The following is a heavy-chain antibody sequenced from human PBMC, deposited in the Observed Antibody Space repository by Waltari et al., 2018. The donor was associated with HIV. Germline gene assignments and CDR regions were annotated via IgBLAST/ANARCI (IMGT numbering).Heavy chain of an antibody. CDR2: IYTSGST. D-gene: IGHD2-8*01. CDR3: ARAKRELMVYAEPNYYYYGMDV. Sequence: QVQLQESGPGLVKPSETLSLTCTVSGGSISSYYWSWIRQPAGKGLGWIGRIYTSGSTNYNPSLKSRVTMSVDTSKNQFSLKLSSVTAADTAVYYCARAKRELMVYAEPNYYYYGMDVWGQGTTVTVSS. V-gene: IGHV4-4*07. J-gene: IGHJ6*02. CDR1: GGSISSYY.